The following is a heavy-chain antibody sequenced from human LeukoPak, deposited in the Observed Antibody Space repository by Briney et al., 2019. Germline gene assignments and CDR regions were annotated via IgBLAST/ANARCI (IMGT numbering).Heavy chain of an antibody. Sequence: SETLSLTCTVSGGSISSGSYYWSWIRQPAGKGLEWIGRIYTSGSTNYNPSLKSRVTISVDTSKNQFSLKLSSVTAADTAVYYCARGTVTTRWYFDLWGRGTLVSVYS. CDR2: IYTSGST. CDR1: GGSISSGSYY. V-gene: IGHV4-61*02. CDR3: ARGTVTTRWYFDL. J-gene: IGHJ2*01. D-gene: IGHD4-17*01.